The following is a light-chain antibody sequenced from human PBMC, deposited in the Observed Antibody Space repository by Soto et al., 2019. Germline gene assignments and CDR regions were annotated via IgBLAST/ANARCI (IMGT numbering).Light chain of an antibody. CDR3: AAWDDSLSGHVV. CDR2: STN. V-gene: IGLV1-47*02. Sequence: QPVLTQPPSASGTPGQRVTISCSGSSSNIKSNYVYWYQQVPGTAPKLLIYSTNQRPSGVPDRFSGSKSGTSASLAISGLRSEDEADYYCAAWDDSLSGHVVFGGGTKLTVL. CDR1: SSNIKSNY. J-gene: IGLJ2*01.